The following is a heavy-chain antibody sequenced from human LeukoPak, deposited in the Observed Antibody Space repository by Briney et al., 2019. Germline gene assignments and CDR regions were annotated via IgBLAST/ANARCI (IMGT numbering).Heavy chain of an antibody. CDR3: ASDGAGWSRDH. D-gene: IGHD4/OR15-4a*01. CDR2: IVHTGDYE. Sequence: GGSLRLSCAVSGLPLSTYAMSWVRQAPGKGLEWVSTIVHTGDYEYYADSLKGRVTISRDNANNALYLQMHSLRVEDTAIYYCASDGAGWSRDHWGHGTLVTVSS. J-gene: IGHJ4*01. CDR1: GLPLSTYA. V-gene: IGHV3-21*01.